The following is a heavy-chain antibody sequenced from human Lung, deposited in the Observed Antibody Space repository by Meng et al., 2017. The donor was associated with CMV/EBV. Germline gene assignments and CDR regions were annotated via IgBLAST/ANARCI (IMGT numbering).Heavy chain of an antibody. CDR3: ARFLDSWFYFDS. J-gene: IGHJ4*02. D-gene: IGHD6-13*01. CDR2: VHYSGST. V-gene: IGHV4-61*01. Sequence: SXTXSLXCTVSGGSVSSGSYYWSWIRQPPGKGLEWIGYVHYSGSTNYNPSLKSRVTISLDTSKNPFSLRLSSVTAADTAVYFCARFLDSWFYFDSWVQGTPVTVSS. CDR1: GGSVSSGSYY.